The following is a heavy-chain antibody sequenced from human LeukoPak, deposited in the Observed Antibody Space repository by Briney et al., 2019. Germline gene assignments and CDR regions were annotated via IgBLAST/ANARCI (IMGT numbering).Heavy chain of an antibody. CDR1: GGSISSSSYY. V-gene: IGHV4-39*07. D-gene: IGHD6-13*01. CDR2: IYYSGST. Sequence: PSETLSLTCTVSGGSISSSSYYWGWIRQPPGKGLEWIGSIYYSGSTYYNPSLKSRVTISVDTSKNQFSLKLSSVTAADTAVYYCARGWVTWSVEDQQTGYSSSPFDYWGQGTLVTVSS. J-gene: IGHJ4*02. CDR3: ARGWVTWSVEDQQTGYSSSPFDY.